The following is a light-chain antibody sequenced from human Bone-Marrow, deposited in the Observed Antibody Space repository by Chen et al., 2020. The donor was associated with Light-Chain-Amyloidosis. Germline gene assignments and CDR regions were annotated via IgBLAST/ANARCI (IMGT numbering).Light chain of an antibody. J-gene: IGLJ1*01. CDR2: EVT. CDR3: SSYTITNTLV. CDR1: SSDVGGDNH. Sequence: QSPLTQPAAESGSPGQSITISCTGTSSDVGGDNHVSWYQQHPDKAPKLMIYEVTNRPSWVPDRFSGSKSDNTASLTISGLQTEDEADYFCSSYTITNTLVFGSGTRVTVL. V-gene: IGLV2-14*01.